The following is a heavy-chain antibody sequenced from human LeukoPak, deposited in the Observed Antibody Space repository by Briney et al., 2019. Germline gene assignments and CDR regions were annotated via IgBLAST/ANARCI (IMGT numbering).Heavy chain of an antibody. D-gene: IGHD4-17*01. V-gene: IGHV1-69*04. CDR3: ATNTPTTTVFDY. J-gene: IGHJ4*02. Sequence: SVKVSCKASGGTFSSYAIIWVRQAPGQGLEWMGRIIPILGIANYAQKFQGKVTITADKSTSTAYMELSSLRSEDTAVYYCATNTPTTTVFDYWGQGTLVTVSS. CDR2: IIPILGIA. CDR1: GGTFSSYA.